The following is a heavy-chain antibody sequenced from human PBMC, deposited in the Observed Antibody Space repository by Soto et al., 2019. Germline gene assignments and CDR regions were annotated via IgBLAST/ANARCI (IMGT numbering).Heavy chain of an antibody. J-gene: IGHJ3*02. V-gene: IGHV3-23*01. CDR3: AKCHVAATPDDAFDI. CDR2: ISGSGGST. CDR1: GVTFSGYA. D-gene: IGHD2-15*01. Sequence: GGSLRLSCAASGVTFSGYAVSWVRQAPGKGLEWVSAISGSGGSTYYADSVKGRFTISRDNSKNTLYLQMNSLRAEDTAVYYCAKCHVAATPDDAFDIWGQGTMVTVSS.